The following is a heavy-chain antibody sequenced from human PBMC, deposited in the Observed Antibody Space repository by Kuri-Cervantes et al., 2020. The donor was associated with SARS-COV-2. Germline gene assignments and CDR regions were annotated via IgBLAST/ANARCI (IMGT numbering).Heavy chain of an antibody. CDR3: TRGGYPSVLSRENWLDP. V-gene: IGHV3-7*03. CDR2: IKYDGSEK. D-gene: IGHD5/OR15-5a*01. J-gene: IGHJ5*02. Sequence: AESLTLSCAASEVTFSNSWMGWVRQTPGKGLEWVANIKYDGSEKYYVDSGEGLFIISRDNAKNSVYLQMNSLIHADKAVYYCTRGGYPSVLSRENWLDPWGQGTLVTVSS. CDR1: EVTFSNSW.